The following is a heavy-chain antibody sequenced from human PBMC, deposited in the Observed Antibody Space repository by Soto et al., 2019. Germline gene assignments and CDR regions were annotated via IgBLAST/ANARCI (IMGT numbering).Heavy chain of an antibody. V-gene: IGHV1-18*01. J-gene: IGHJ4*02. Sequence: QVQLVQSGAEVKKPGASVKVSCKASGYTFTSYGISWVRQAPGQGLEWMGWISAYNGNTNYAQKLQGRVTMTTDTFTSTAYMELRSLRSDDTAVYYCARDRWNEWEPDWGSDYWGQGTLVTVSS. CDR3: ARDRWNEWEPDWGSDY. CDR1: GYTFTSYG. D-gene: IGHD1-1*01. CDR2: ISAYNGNT.